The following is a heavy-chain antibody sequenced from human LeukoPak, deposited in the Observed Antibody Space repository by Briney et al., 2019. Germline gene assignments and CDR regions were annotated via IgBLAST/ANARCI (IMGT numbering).Heavy chain of an antibody. CDR2: IYYSGST. D-gene: IGHD2-2*01. CDR3: ARHGIPDALASAFGC. J-gene: IGHJ4*02. CDR1: GGSISSSNYY. V-gene: IGHV4-39*01. Sequence: SETLSLTCTVSGGSISSSNYYWDWIRQPPGKGLEWIGAIYYSGSTNYNPSLKSRVTISIDMSKNQFSLKLTSVTAADTAIYYCARHGIPDALASAFGCWGQGTLVTVSS.